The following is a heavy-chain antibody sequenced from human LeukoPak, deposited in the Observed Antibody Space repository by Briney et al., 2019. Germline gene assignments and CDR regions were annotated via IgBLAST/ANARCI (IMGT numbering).Heavy chain of an antibody. J-gene: IGHJ5*02. CDR2: INPNSGGT. D-gene: IGHD2-21*01. Sequence: ASVRVSCKTSGYSFTDYYMHWVRQAPGQGLEWMGWINPNSGGTSSAQKFQGRVTMTRDTSITTVYVEVSWLTSDDTAIYYCARADRLHGGPYLIGPWGQGTLVTVSS. V-gene: IGHV1-2*02. CDR3: ARADRLHGGPYLIGP. CDR1: GYSFTDYY.